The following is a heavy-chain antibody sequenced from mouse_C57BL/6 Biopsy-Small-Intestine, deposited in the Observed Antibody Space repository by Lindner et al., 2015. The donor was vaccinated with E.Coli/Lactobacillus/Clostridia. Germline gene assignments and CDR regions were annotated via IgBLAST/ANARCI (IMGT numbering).Heavy chain of an antibody. V-gene: IGHV1-84*01. D-gene: IGHD1-1*01. Sequence: VQLQEYGPELVKPGASVKISCKASGYTFTDYYINWVKQRPGQGLEWIGWIYPGSGNSKYNEKFKDKATLTVDTSSSTAYMQFSSLTSEDSAVYFCARGDYYDGSYFDYWGRGTTLTVSS. CDR2: IYPGSGNS. J-gene: IGHJ2*01. CDR3: ARGDYYDGSYFDY. CDR1: GYTFTDYY.